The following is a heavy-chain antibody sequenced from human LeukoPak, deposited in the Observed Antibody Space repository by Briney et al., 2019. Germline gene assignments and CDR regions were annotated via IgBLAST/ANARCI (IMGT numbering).Heavy chain of an antibody. Sequence: GGSLRLSCAASGFTFSSYGMHWVRQAPGKGLEWVAFIRYDGSNKYYADSVKGRFTISRDNSKNTLYLQMNSLRAEDTAVYYCAKEAREYSSSWYGSWGEGTLVTVSP. CDR2: IRYDGSNK. CDR3: AKEAREYSSSWYGS. D-gene: IGHD6-13*01. V-gene: IGHV3-30*02. J-gene: IGHJ4*02. CDR1: GFTFSSYG.